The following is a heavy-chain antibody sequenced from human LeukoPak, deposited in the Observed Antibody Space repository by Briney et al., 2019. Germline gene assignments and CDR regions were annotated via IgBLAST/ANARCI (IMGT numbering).Heavy chain of an antibody. D-gene: IGHD6-13*01. Sequence: SETLSLTCTVSGYSISSGYYWGWIRQPPGKGLEWIGSIYHSGSTYYNPSLKSRVTISVDTSKNQFSLKLSSVTAADTAVYYCAREASSSWYPRGFDYWGQGTLVTVSS. J-gene: IGHJ4*02. V-gene: IGHV4-38-2*02. CDR2: IYHSGST. CDR1: GYSISSGYY. CDR3: AREASSSWYPRGFDY.